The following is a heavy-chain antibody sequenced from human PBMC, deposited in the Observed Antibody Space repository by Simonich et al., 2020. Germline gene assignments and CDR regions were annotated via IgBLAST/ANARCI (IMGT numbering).Heavy chain of an antibody. CDR1: GYTFTGYY. V-gene: IGHV1-2*02. J-gene: IGHJ6*03. D-gene: IGHD6-13*01. CDR3: ARGRIAAAGTYYYYYMDV. Sequence: QVQLVQSGAEVKKPGASVKVSCKASGYTFTGYYMHWVRQAPGKGLEGIGWINPNIGGKNYAQKFQGRVTMTRDTSISTAYMELSRLRSDDTAVYYCARGRIAAAGTYYYYYMDVWGKGTTVTVSS. CDR2: INPNIGGK.